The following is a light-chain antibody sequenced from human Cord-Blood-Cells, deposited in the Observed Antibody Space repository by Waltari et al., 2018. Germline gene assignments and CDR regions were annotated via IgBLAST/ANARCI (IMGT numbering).Light chain of an antibody. V-gene: IGLV2-23*01. CDR3: CSYAGSSTLV. J-gene: IGLJ3*02. CDR1: SSYVGTYNL. Sequence: QSALTQPASVSGSPGQSLTLSCTGTSSYVGTYNLVSWYQQHPGKAPNLMIYEGRTRPSGVSNRVSGSKSGNTASLTISGLQAEDEADYYCCSYAGSSTLVFGGGTKLTVL. CDR2: EGR.